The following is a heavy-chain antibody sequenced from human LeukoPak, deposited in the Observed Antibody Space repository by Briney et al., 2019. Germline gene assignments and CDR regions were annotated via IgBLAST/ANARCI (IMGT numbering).Heavy chain of an antibody. CDR1: GFTFSSYG. V-gene: IGHV3-21*01. D-gene: IGHD1-26*01. J-gene: IGHJ5*02. CDR3: ERDLYTGTNWFDP. Sequence: PGGSLRLSCAASGFTFSSYGMNWVRQAPGKGLEWVSSISSGSTYIYYIDSVKGRFTISRDNAKNSLYLQMNSLRAEDTAVYYCERDLYTGTNWFDPWGQGTLVTVSS. CDR2: ISSGSTYI.